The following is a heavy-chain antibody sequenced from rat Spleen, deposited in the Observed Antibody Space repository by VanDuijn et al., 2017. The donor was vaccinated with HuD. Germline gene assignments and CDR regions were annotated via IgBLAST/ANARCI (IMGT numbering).Heavy chain of an antibody. D-gene: IGHD1-12*02. CDR1: GFSLTSNG. J-gene: IGHJ2*01. Sequence: QVQLKESGPGLMQPSETLSLTCTVSGFSLTSNGVGWVRQPLGKGLVWMGTIWAGGSTNYNSALKSRLSISRDTSKSQVLLKMNSLRPEDSAMYFCARSAKYYYDGSYYYVHFDYWGQGVMVTVSS. CDR3: ARSAKYYYDGSYYYVHFDY. CDR2: IWAGGST. V-gene: IGHV2-72*01.